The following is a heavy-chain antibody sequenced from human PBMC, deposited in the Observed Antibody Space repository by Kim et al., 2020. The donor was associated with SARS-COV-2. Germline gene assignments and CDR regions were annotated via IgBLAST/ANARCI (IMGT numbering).Heavy chain of an antibody. Sequence: SETLSLTFTVSGGSISSGGYYWSWIRQHPGKGLEWIGYIYYSGSTYYNPSLKSRVTISVDTSKNQFSLKLSSVTAADTAVYYCARVGYSGYDLVGAFDYWGQGTLVTVSS. D-gene: IGHD5-12*01. J-gene: IGHJ4*02. CDR3: ARVGYSGYDLVGAFDY. CDR2: IYYSGST. CDR1: GGSISSGGYY. V-gene: IGHV4-31*03.